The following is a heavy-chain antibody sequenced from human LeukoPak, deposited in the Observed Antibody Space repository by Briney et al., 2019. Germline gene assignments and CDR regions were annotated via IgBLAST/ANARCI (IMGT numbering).Heavy chain of an antibody. D-gene: IGHD3-16*01. Sequence: SETPSLTCTVSGGSISSYYWSWIRQPPGKGLEWIGYIYYSGSTNYNPSLKSRVTISVDTSKNQFSLKLSSVTAADTAVYYCARGGEWFDPWGQGTLVTVSS. J-gene: IGHJ5*02. CDR1: GGSISSYY. V-gene: IGHV4-59*01. CDR2: IYYSGST. CDR3: ARGGEWFDP.